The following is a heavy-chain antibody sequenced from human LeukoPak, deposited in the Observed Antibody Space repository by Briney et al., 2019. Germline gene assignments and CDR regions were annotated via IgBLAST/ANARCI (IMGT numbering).Heavy chain of an antibody. J-gene: IGHJ4*02. CDR1: GGSISSYY. CDR2: IYSSGST. CDR3: ARAYYYGSGSYGLDY. D-gene: IGHD3-10*01. V-gene: IGHV4-59*01. Sequence: SGTLSLTCTVSGGSISSYYWSWIRQPPGKGLEWIGYIYSSGSTNYNPSLKSRVTISVDTSKNQFSLKLTSVTAADTAVYYCARAYYYGSGSYGLDYWGQGTLVTVSS.